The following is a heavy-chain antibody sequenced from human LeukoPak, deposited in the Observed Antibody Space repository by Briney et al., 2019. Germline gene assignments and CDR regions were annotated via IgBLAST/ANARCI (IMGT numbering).Heavy chain of an antibody. V-gene: IGHV4-59*01. CDR1: GGSINSYF. J-gene: IGHJ4*02. Sequence: SETLSLTCTVSGGSINSYFWSWIRQPPGKGLEWIGHIYYSGSTDYNPSLRSRVTISVDTSKNQFSLRLSSVTAADTAVYYCARDRSDGSGYYGYYFDYWGQGTLVSVSS. D-gene: IGHD3-22*01. CDR2: IYYSGST. CDR3: ARDRSDGSGYYGYYFDY.